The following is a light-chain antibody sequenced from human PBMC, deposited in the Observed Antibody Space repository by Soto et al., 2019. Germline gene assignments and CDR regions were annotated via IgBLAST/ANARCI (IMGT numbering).Light chain of an antibody. CDR1: QSVSSN. CDR3: QQYDNWPWT. CDR2: GAS. V-gene: IGKV3-15*01. J-gene: IGKJ1*01. Sequence: EIVMTQSQATLYVSPGERATRSCRASQSVSSNLAWYQQTTGQAPRLLIDGASTRAAGFPARFSGSGSGTDFTLTISSLQSEDFAVYYCQQYDNWPWTFGQGTKVDIK.